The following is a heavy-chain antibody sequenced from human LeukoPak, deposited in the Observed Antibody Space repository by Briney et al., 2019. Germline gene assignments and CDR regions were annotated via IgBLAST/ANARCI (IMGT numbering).Heavy chain of an antibody. D-gene: IGHD3-22*01. J-gene: IGHJ4*02. CDR2: IKRKTDGGTT. V-gene: IGHV3-15*01. CDR3: TTVGYSSWYYFDY. CDR1: GFTFSNAW. Sequence: PGGSLTLSCAASGFTFSNAWMRWVRQAPGEGLEWVGRIKRKTDGGTTDYAARVKGRFTLSRDDSKHTLYLQMKRLKTEDTAVYYCTTVGYSSWYYFDYWGQGTLVTVSS.